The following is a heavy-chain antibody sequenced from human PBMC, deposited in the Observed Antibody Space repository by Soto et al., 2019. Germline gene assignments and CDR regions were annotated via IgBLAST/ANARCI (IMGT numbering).Heavy chain of an antibody. CDR1: GGTFSSYT. Sequence: ASVKVSCKASGGTFSSYTISWVRQAPGQGLEWMGRIIPILGIANYAQKFQGRVTITADKSTSTAYMELSSLRSEDTAVYYCARDVLGYSYGQRYNWFDPWGQGTLVTVSS. V-gene: IGHV1-69*04. CDR2: IIPILGIA. J-gene: IGHJ5*02. CDR3: ARDVLGYSYGQRYNWFDP. D-gene: IGHD5-18*01.